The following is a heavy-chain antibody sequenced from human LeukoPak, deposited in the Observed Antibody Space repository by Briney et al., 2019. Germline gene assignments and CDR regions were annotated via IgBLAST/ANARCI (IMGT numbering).Heavy chain of an antibody. V-gene: IGHV3-7*01. CDR3: ARDGCSSTSCYTSSSNWFDP. J-gene: IGHJ5*02. CDR2: IKQDGSEK. Sequence: GGSLRLSCAASGFTFSSYWMSWVRQAPGKGLEWVANIKQDGSEKYYVDSVKDRFTISRDNAKNSLYLQMNSLRAEDTAVYYCARDGCSSTSCYTSSSNWFDPWGQGTLVTVSS. D-gene: IGHD2-2*02. CDR1: GFTFSSYW.